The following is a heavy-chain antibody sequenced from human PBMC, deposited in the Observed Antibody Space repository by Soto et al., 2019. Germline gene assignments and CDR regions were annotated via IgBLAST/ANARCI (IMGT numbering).Heavy chain of an antibody. Sequence: QVQVVQSGAEEKKPGASVKVSCTASGYTFSNYEINWVRQAPGQGLVWLGRMNPKSGDTAYAEKFQGRVTMSTNSSISTAYMELSSLRSDDTAVYYCATYCSGDSCSFSHYMGVWGKGTTVIVSS. J-gene: IGHJ6*03. V-gene: IGHV1-8*01. CDR2: MNPKSGDT. D-gene: IGHD2-15*01. CDR1: GYTFSNYE. CDR3: ATYCSGDSCSFSHYMGV.